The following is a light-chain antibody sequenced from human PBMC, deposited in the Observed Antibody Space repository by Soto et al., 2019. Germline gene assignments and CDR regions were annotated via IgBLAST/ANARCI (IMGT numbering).Light chain of an antibody. J-gene: IGKJ5*01. CDR1: QSVTSH. CDR3: QQRYNWPPIT. Sequence: EIVLTQSPATLSLSPGERATLSCRASQSVTSHLAWYQQKPGQAPRLLIYDASNRATGIPARFSGSGSGTDFTLTISSLEPEDFAVYYCQQRYNWPPITFGQGTRLDIX. V-gene: IGKV3-11*01. CDR2: DAS.